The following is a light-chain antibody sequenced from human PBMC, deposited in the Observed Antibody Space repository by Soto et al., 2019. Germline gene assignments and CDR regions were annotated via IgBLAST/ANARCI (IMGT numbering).Light chain of an antibody. CDR3: QVRDVWPS. CDR2: DAS. Sequence: IVLTQSPVTLALSPGESAVLSCRASQPVSSSLAWYQHKPGQAPRLFIYDASKRAPGIPARFTGSGSGTHFTLTISSLEPEDIAVYYCQVRDVWPSFGQGTKVEIK. CDR1: QPVSSS. J-gene: IGKJ1*01. V-gene: IGKV3-11*01.